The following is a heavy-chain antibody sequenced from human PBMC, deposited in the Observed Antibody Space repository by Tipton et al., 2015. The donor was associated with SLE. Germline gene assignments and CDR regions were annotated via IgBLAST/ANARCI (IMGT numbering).Heavy chain of an antibody. CDR1: GFTFSSYA. Sequence: RSLRLSCAASGFTFSSYAMHWVRQAPGKGLEWVAVISYDGSNKYYADSVKGRFTISRDNSKNTLYLQMNSLRAEDTAVYYCAKEGGRGSYYDYWGQGTLVTVSS. CDR3: AKEGGRGSYYDY. CDR2: ISYDGSNK. J-gene: IGHJ4*02. V-gene: IGHV3-30*04. D-gene: IGHD2-15*01.